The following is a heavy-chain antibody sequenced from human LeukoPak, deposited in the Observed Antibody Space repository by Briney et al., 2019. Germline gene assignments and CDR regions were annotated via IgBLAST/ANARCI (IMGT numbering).Heavy chain of an antibody. CDR3: ETLWFGELPFYFDY. D-gene: IGHD3-10*01. CDR1: GGTFSSYA. CDR2: IIPIFGTA. V-gene: IGHV1-69*13. Sequence: GASVKVSCKASGGTFSSYAISWVRQAPGQGLEWMGGIIPIFGTANYAQKFQGRVTITADESTSTAYMELSSLRSEDTAVYYCETLWFGELPFYFDYWGQGTLVTVSS. J-gene: IGHJ4*02.